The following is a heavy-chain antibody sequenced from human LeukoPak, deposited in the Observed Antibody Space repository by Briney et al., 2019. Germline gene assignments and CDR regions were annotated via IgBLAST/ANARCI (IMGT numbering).Heavy chain of an antibody. V-gene: IGHV4-59*01. CDR2: IYYSGGT. CDR3: ARDGLYDSSGYYMDS. Sequence: PSETLSLTCTVSGGAISSYYWSWIRQSPGKGLEWIGYIYYSGGTKYNPSLMSRVTISGDRAQNQFSLSLRSVTAADTAVYYCARDGLYDSSGYYMDSWGQGTLVIVSS. CDR1: GGAISSYY. J-gene: IGHJ4*02. D-gene: IGHD3-22*01.